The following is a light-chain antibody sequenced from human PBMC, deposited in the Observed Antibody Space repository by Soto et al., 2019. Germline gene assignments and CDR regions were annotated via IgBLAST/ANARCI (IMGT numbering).Light chain of an antibody. Sequence: EIVLTQSPATLSLSPGERATLSCRASQSVSSYLAWYHQKPGQAPRLLIYDASNRATGIPARFSGSGSETDFTLTISRLEREDFAVYYCQQRSNWPSTFGQGTKVEI. CDR3: QQRSNWPST. CDR2: DAS. V-gene: IGKV3-11*01. CDR1: QSVSSY. J-gene: IGKJ1*01.